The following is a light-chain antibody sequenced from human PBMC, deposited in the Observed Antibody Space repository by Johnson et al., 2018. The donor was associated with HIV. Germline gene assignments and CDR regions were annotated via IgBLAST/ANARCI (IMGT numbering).Light chain of an antibody. CDR1: SSNIGNNY. Sequence: QSILTQPPSVSAAPGQKVTISCSGSSSNIGNNYVSWYQHLPGAAPKLLIYDNNKRPSGIPDRFSGSKSGTSATLGIPGLRTGDEADYYCGTWDSSLSAGQVFGTGTKVTVL. CDR3: GTWDSSLSAGQV. CDR2: DNN. J-gene: IGLJ1*01. V-gene: IGLV1-51*01.